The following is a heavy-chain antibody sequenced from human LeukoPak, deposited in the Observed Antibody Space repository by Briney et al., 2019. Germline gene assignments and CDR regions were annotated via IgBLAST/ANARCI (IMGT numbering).Heavy chain of an antibody. D-gene: IGHD3-9*01. CDR1: GFTFSSFA. Sequence: GRSLRLSCAASGFTFSSFALHWVRQAPGKGLQWVAVISYDGNNKYYADSVKGRFTISRDNSKNTLYLQMNSLRAEDTAVYYCAKEGSRDFDWLFPRGYFDYWGQGTLVTVSS. CDR3: AKEGSRDFDWLFPRGYFDY. V-gene: IGHV3-30*07. CDR2: ISYDGNNK. J-gene: IGHJ4*02.